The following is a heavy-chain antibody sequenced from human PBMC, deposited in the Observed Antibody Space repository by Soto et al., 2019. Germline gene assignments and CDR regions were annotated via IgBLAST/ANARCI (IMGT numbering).Heavy chain of an antibody. Sequence: SETLSLTCTVSGGSISSYYWSWIRQPPGKGLEWIGYIHHSGSTNYNPSLKSRVTMSVDTSKNQFSLKLTSVTAADTAVYYCASDSSGHDYWGQGTLVTVSS. CDR3: ASDSSGHDY. V-gene: IGHV4-59*01. CDR2: IHHSGST. J-gene: IGHJ4*02. D-gene: IGHD6-19*01. CDR1: GGSISSYY.